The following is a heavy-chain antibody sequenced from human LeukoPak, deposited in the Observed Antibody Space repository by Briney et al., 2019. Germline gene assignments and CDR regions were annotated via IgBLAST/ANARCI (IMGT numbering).Heavy chain of an antibody. CDR1: GGSMNDYF. D-gene: IGHD2-15*01. CDR2: IYYRGDT. V-gene: IGHV4-59*01. J-gene: IGHJ6*03. Sequence: KPSETLSLTCTVSGGSMNDYFWDWIRQPPGKGLEWIGNIYYRGDTNYNPSLKGRLTVSLDTSKNHFSLKLTSVTAADMAVYYCARGRLFYYMDVWGKGTTVTVSS. CDR3: ARGRLFYYMDV.